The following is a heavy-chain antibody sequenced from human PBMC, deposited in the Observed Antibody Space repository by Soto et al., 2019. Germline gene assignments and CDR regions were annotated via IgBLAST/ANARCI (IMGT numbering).Heavy chain of an antibody. Sequence: QVQLQESGPGLLKPSETLSLTCSVSGGSVNNRTYYWSWIRQPPGKRLEWIGYVYYSGTTNYNPSLTRRVSISVDTSKNQFSLSLSSVTAADTALYSCARTTAVPNTLRSRYYFDYWGQGTLVTVAA. D-gene: IGHD4-17*01. J-gene: IGHJ4*02. V-gene: IGHV4-61*01. CDR3: ARTTAVPNTLRSRYYFDY. CDR1: GGSVNNRTYY. CDR2: VYYSGTT.